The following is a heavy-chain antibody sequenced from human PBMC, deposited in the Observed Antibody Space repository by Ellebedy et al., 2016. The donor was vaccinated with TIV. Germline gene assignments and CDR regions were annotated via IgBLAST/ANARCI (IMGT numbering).Heavy chain of an antibody. D-gene: IGHD1-26*01. V-gene: IGHV3-74*01. CDR3: ARGGSYRGMDV. CDR2: INSDGSST. Sequence: GESLKISCAASGFTFSSYWMHLVRQAPGKGLVLVSRINSDGSSTSYADSVKGRFTISRDNAKNTLYLQMNSLRAEDTAVYYCARGGSYRGMDVWGQGTTVTVSS. CDR1: GFTFSSYW. J-gene: IGHJ6*02.